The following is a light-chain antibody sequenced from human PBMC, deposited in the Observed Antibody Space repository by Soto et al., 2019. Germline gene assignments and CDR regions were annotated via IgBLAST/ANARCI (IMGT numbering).Light chain of an antibody. V-gene: IGKV1-5*03. CDR2: RAS. Sequence: QMTQSPSTLSASVGDRVTITCRASQSISSWLAWYQQKLGEAPKSLIYRASSLESGVPSRFSGSGSGTEFTLTISSLQPDDFATYYCQQYNSYSVTFGGGTKV. J-gene: IGKJ4*01. CDR3: QQYNSYSVT. CDR1: QSISSW.